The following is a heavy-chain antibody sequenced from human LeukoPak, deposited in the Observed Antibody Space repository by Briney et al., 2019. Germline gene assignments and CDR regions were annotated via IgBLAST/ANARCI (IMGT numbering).Heavy chain of an antibody. CDR3: ARVLGHYVWGSYRPDYYFDY. Sequence: GTSVKVSCKASGYTFTGYYMHWVRQAPGQGLEWMGWINPNSGGTNYAQKFQGRVTMTRDTSISTAYMELSRLRSDDTAVYYCARVLGHYVWGSYRPDYYFDYWGQGTLVTVSS. CDR2: INPNSGGT. J-gene: IGHJ4*02. V-gene: IGHV1-2*02. D-gene: IGHD3-16*02. CDR1: GYTFTGYY.